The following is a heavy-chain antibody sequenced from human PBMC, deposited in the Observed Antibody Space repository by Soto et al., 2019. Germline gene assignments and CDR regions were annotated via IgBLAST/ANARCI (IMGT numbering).Heavy chain of an antibody. CDR2: ISGSGGSA. D-gene: IGHD2-15*01. CDR1: GFSFSSYA. J-gene: IGHJ2*01. Sequence: EVQLLESGGGLVQPGGSLRLSCAASGFSFSSYAMSWVRQAPGKGLEWVSGISGSGGSAYYADSVKGRFTTSRDNSKDTLDLQISSLRADDTALYYCAKVPGYCSGGSCYWYVDLWGRGALVTVAS. CDR3: AKVPGYCSGGSCYWYVDL. V-gene: IGHV3-23*01.